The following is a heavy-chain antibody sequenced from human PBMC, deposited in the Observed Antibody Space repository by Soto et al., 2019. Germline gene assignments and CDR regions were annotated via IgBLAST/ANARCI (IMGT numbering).Heavy chain of an antibody. D-gene: IGHD2-15*01. V-gene: IGHV3-23*01. CDR3: AKEFRRPRDIPPLEPERGGYYYYYYMDV. CDR2: ISGSGGST. CDR1: GFTFSSYA. J-gene: IGHJ6*03. Sequence: GGSLRLSCAASGFTFSSYAMSWVRQAPGKGLEWVSAISGSGGSTYYADSVKGRFTISRDNSKNTLYLQMNSLRAEDTDVYYGAKEFRRPRDIPPLEPERGGYYYYYYMDVWGKGTTVTVSS.